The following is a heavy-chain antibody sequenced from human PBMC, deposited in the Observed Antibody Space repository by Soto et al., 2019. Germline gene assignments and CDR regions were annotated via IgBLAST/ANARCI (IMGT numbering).Heavy chain of an antibody. Sequence: ASVKVSCKASGYSFTDYHIHWVRQAPGQGLEWLGRINPKSGGTSTAQKFQGWVTMTRDRSISTIYMELTRLRSDDTAVYFCARGHSTDCSNGVCSFFYNHEMDVWGQGTTVPVSS. J-gene: IGHJ6*02. D-gene: IGHD2-8*01. V-gene: IGHV1-2*04. CDR3: ARGHSTDCSNGVCSFFYNHEMDV. CDR1: GYSFTDYH. CDR2: INPKSGGT.